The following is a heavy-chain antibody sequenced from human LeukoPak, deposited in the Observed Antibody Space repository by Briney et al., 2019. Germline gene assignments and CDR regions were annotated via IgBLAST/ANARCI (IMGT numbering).Heavy chain of an antibody. CDR3: AKDMGDTAMVTFDI. V-gene: IGHV3-43*02. CDR2: ISGDGGST. D-gene: IGHD5-18*01. J-gene: IGHJ3*02. Sequence: PGGSLRLSCAASGFTFDDYAMHWVRQAPGKGLEWVALISGDGGSTCYADSVKGRFTISRDNSKNSLYLQMNSLRTEDTALYYCAKDMGDTAMVTFDIWGQGTMVTVSS. CDR1: GFTFDDYA.